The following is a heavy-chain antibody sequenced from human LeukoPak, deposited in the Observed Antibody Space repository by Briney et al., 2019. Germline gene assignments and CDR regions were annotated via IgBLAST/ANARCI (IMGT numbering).Heavy chain of an antibody. CDR3: ASILYGGNIFDY. D-gene: IGHD4-23*01. CDR1: GFTFSSYW. CDR2: IKQDGSEK. J-gene: IGHJ4*02. V-gene: IGHV3-7*01. Sequence: GGSLRLSCAASGFTFSSYWMSWVRQAPGKGLEWVANIKQDGSEKYYVDSVKGRFTISRDNARNSLYLQMNSLRAEDTAVYYCASILYGGNIFDYWGQGTLVTVSS.